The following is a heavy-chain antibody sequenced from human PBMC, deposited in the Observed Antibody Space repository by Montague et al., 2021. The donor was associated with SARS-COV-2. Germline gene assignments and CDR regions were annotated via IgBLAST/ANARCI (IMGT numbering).Heavy chain of an antibody. J-gene: IGHJ5*02. D-gene: IGHD5-12*01. CDR1: GGSISSGSYY. CDR3: ARMGWLRGWFDP. V-gene: IGHV4-61*02. CDR2: IYTSGST. Sequence: ILSLTCTVSGGSISSGSYYWSWIRQPAGKGLEWIGRIYTSGSTNYNPSLKSRVTISVDTSKNQFSLKLSSVTAADTAVYYCARMGWLRGWFDPWGQGTLVTVSS.